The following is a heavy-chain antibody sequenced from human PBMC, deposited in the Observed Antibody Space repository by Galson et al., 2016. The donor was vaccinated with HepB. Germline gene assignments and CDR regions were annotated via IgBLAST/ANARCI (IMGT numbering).Heavy chain of an antibody. CDR2: IIPFYNTP. CDR1: GGSFGSYA. Sequence: SVKVSCKASGGSFGSYAISWVRQAPGQGLEWLAGIIPFYNTPVYAQKFQGRVTITADQSTSTAYVELSSLRSDDTAVYFCARDTGTGYSTGWYENYFDYWGQGTLVTVSS. J-gene: IGHJ4*02. CDR3: ARDTGTGYSTGWYENYFDY. V-gene: IGHV1-69*13. D-gene: IGHD6-19*01.